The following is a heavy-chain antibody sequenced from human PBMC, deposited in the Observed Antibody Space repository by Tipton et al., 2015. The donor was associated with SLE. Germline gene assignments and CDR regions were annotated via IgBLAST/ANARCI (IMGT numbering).Heavy chain of an antibody. J-gene: IGHJ3*01. Sequence: SLRLSCAASGFTFDDYAMHWVRQAPGKGLEWVSGISWNSGSRGYADSVKGRFTISRDNAKNSLYLQMNSLRAEDTAVYYCARGDYYSGSYHDAFDVWGQGTVVTVSS. CDR2: ISWNSGSR. CDR3: ARGDYYSGSYHDAFDV. V-gene: IGHV3-9*01. D-gene: IGHD3-10*01. CDR1: GFTFDDYA.